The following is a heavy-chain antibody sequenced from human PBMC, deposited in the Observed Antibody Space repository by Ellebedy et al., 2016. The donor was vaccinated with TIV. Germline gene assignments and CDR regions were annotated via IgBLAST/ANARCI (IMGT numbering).Heavy chain of an antibody. CDR2: IGGSGGNT. CDR1: GFTFNNFA. D-gene: IGHD2-21*01. CDR3: AKARGSSVIDYNYYGMDV. V-gene: IGHV3-23*01. Sequence: GESLKISXAASGFTFNNFAMAWVRQAPGKGLEWVSGIGGSGGNTHYADSVKGRFTISRDNSKDTVYLQMNSLRAEDTAVYYCAKARGSSVIDYNYYGMDVWGQGTTVTVSS. J-gene: IGHJ6*02.